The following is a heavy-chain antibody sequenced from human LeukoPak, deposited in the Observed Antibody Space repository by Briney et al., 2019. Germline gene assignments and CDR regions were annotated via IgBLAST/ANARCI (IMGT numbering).Heavy chain of an antibody. D-gene: IGHD6-19*01. CDR1: GFTSSSCG. CDR3: AKVIGGWYGVEYFQH. Sequence: GGSLRLSCAASGFTSSSCGMHWVRQAPGKGLEWVAFIRYDGSNKYYADSVKGRFTISRDNSKNTLYLQMNSLRAEDTAVYYCAKVIGGWYGVEYFQHWGQGTLVTVSS. J-gene: IGHJ1*01. V-gene: IGHV3-30*02. CDR2: IRYDGSNK.